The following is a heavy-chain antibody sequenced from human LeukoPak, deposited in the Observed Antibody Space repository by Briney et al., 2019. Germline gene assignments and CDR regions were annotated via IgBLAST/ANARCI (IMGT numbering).Heavy chain of an antibody. Sequence: SETLSLTCTVSGGSISSSSYYWGWIRQPPGKGLEWIGSICYSGSTYYNPSLKSRVTISVDTSKNQFSLNLSSVTAADTAVYYCARLYYDSSGYYQICYFDYWGQGTLVIVSS. CDR2: ICYSGST. D-gene: IGHD3-22*01. J-gene: IGHJ4*02. CDR1: GGSISSSSYY. V-gene: IGHV4-39*01. CDR3: ARLYYDSSGYYQICYFDY.